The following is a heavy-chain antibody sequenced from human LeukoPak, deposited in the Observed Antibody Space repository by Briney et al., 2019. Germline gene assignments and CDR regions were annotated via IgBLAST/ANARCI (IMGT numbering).Heavy chain of an antibody. D-gene: IGHD6-13*01. V-gene: IGHV3-11*01. CDR3: ARDLPISIAAASYYYGMDV. J-gene: IGHJ6*02. Sequence: GGSLRLSCAASGFTFSDYYMSWIRQAPGKGLEWVSYVSSSGSTIYYADSVKGRFTISRDSAKNSLYLQMNSLRAEDTAVYYCARDLPISIAAASYYYGMDVWGQGTTVTVSS. CDR2: VSSSGSTI. CDR1: GFTFSDYY.